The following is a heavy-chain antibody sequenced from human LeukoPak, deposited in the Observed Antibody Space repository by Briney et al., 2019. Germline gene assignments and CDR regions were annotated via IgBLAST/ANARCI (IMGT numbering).Heavy chain of an antibody. CDR2: IDHSGRT. D-gene: IGHD6-13*01. CDR3: ARKSILTAGRKPYDY. J-gene: IGHJ4*02. V-gene: IGHV4-34*01. Sequence: SETLSLTCAVFGGSFSGYYWSWIRQSPGKGLEWIGEIDHSGRTNSNASLKCRVIIAIDMSKNQFSLRLTSVTAADTAVYYCARKSILTAGRKPYDYWDQGAQVTVSP. CDR1: GGSFSGYY.